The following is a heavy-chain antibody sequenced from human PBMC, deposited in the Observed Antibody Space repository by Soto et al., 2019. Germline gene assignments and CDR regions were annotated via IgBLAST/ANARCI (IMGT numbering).Heavy chain of an antibody. J-gene: IGHJ4*02. CDR2: ISAYNGNT. CDR3: ASDLAVGVVDY. Sequence: QVQLVQSGAEVKKPGASVKVSCKASGYTFTSYGISWVRQAPGQGLEWMGWISAYNGNTKYAQKLQGRVTMTTDTSTSTAYMELRTLRSDDTAEYYAASDLAVGVVDYWGKGSLVTVSS. D-gene: IGHD2-15*01. CDR1: GYTFTSYG. V-gene: IGHV1-18*01.